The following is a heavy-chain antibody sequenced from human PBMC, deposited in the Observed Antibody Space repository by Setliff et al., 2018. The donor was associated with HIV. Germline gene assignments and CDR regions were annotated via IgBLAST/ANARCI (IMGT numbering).Heavy chain of an antibody. D-gene: IGHD5-18*01. J-gene: IGHJ4*02. CDR2: IYTSGTT. CDR3: AKGVRGYNKGGLDH. Sequence: LSLTCSVSGGSIKNGPSSWTWIRQPAGKGLEWIGHIYTSGTTNYNSSLNSRVTISVDTSKNQFSLKLTSVTAADTAVYYCAKGVRGYNKGGLDHWGQGTLVTVSS. CDR1: GGSIKNGPSS. V-gene: IGHV4-61*09.